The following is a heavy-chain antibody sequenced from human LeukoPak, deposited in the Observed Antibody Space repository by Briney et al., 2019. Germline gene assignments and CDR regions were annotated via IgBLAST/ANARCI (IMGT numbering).Heavy chain of an antibody. CDR1: GFTLRSYP. CDR2: ITYDGSNK. D-gene: IGHD6-19*01. V-gene: IGHV3-30*04. CDR3: ARDRISGGGWSPGVDL. Sequence: GGPLRLSCAASGFTLRSYPTQWVRQAPGKGLEWVAVITYDGSNKYYTDSVKGRFTISRDNSKNTLYLEMNSLRAEDTAVYYCARDRISGGGWSPGVDLWGQGTLVAVST. J-gene: IGHJ4*02.